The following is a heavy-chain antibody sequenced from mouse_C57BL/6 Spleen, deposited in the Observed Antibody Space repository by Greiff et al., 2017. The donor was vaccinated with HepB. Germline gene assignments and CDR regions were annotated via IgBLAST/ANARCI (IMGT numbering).Heavy chain of an antibody. J-gene: IGHJ4*01. CDR3: AREITTVVEDYYAMDY. D-gene: IGHD1-1*01. CDR2: INPNNGGT. V-gene: IGHV1-18*01. CDR1: GYTFTDYN. Sequence: VQLQQSGPELVKPGASVKIPCKASGYTFTDYNMDWVKQSHGKSLEWIGDINPNNGGTIYNQKFKGKATLTVDKSSSTAYMELRSLTSEDTAVYYCAREITTVVEDYYAMDYWGQGTSVTVSS.